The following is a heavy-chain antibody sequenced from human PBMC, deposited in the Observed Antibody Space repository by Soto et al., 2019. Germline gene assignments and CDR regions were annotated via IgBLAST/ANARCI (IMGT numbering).Heavy chain of an antibody. Sequence: EVPLVESGGGLVQPGGSLKLSCAASGFTFSGSAMHWVRQASGKGLEWVGRRSKANSYATAYAASVKGRFTISRDDSKNTAYLQMNSLKTEDTAVYYCTRPHYDSSGYNDYWGQGTLVTVSS. CDR2: RSKANSYAT. J-gene: IGHJ4*02. CDR3: TRPHYDSSGYNDY. CDR1: GFTFSGSA. D-gene: IGHD3-22*01. V-gene: IGHV3-73*02.